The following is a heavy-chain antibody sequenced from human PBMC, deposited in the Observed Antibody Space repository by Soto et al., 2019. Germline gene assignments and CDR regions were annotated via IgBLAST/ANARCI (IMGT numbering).Heavy chain of an antibody. D-gene: IGHD3-9*01. V-gene: IGHV3-23*01. Sequence: HPGGSLRLSCAASGFTFSSYAMSWVRQAPGKGLEWVSAISGSGGSTYYADSVKGRFTISRDNSKNTLYLQMNSLRAEDTAVYYCAKAEVLRYFDCLLPTFDYWGQGTLVTVSS. CDR1: GFTFSSYA. CDR2: ISGSGGST. CDR3: AKAEVLRYFDCLLPTFDY. J-gene: IGHJ4*02.